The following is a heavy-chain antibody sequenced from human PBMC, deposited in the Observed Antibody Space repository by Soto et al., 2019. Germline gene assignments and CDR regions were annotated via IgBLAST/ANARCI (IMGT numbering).Heavy chain of an antibody. V-gene: IGHV1-18*04. Sequence: ASVKGSCKASGYTFTGYYMHWLRQAPGQGLEWMGWISAYNGNTNYAQKLQGRVTMTTDTSTSTAYMELRSLRSDDTAVYYCAKTFGYSYAIDYWGQGTLVTVSS. J-gene: IGHJ4*02. D-gene: IGHD5-18*01. CDR3: AKTFGYSYAIDY. CDR1: GYTFTGYY. CDR2: ISAYNGNT.